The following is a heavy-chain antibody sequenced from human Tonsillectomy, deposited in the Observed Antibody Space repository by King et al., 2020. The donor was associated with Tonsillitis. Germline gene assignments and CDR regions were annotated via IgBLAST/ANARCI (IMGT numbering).Heavy chain of an antibody. Sequence: VQLVESGGGLVQPGGSLRLSCAASGFTFSSYWMSWVRQAPGKGLEWVANIKQDGSEKYYVDSVKGRFTISRDNAKNSLYLQMNSLRAEDTAVYYCAREIELRYFDWLPSAGTPDWFDPWGQGTLVTVSS. J-gene: IGHJ5*02. V-gene: IGHV3-7*01. CDR2: IKQDGSEK. CDR1: GFTFSSYW. D-gene: IGHD3-9*01. CDR3: AREIELRYFDWLPSAGTPDWFDP.